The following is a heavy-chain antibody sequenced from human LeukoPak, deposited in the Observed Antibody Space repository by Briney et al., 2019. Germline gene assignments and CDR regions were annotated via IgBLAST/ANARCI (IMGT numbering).Heavy chain of an antibody. CDR1: GMSLSATGVA. CDR2: IYWNGDK. Sequence: GSGPTLVNPTETLTLTCSFSGMSLSATGVAVGWIRQPPGKAPEWLAPIYWNGDKRYSPSLKSRLTISKDTSKDQVVLAMSNMDPVDTGTYYCAHSHPAIITAVNRYFDYWGRGTLVTVSS. J-gene: IGHJ4*02. D-gene: IGHD3-10*01. V-gene: IGHV2-5*01. CDR3: AHSHPAIITAVNRYFDY.